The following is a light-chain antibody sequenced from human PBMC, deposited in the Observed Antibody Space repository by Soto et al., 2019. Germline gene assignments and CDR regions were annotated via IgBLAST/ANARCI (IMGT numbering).Light chain of an antibody. J-gene: IGKJ1*01. CDR3: QQFAGSRT. CDR2: GAS. CDR1: QSVSSSY. Sequence: EIVFTQSPGTLSLSPGERAALSCRASQSVSSSYLAWYQQKPGQAPRLLIYGASSRATGIPDRFSGSGSGTDFTLTISRLEPEDFAVYYCQQFAGSRTFGQGTKVDIK. V-gene: IGKV3-20*01.